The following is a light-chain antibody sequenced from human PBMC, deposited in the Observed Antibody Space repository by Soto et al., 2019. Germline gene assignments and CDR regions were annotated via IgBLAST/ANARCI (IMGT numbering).Light chain of an antibody. V-gene: IGKV1-5*03. CDR2: KAS. CDR1: QSISSW. CDR3: QHNNSYSEA. Sequence: DIQMTQSPSTLSASVGDRVTITCRASQSISSWLAWYQQKPGKAPKLLIYKASSLESGVPSRFSGSGSGTEFTLTISSLQPDDFATYYCQHNNSYSEAFGQGTKV. J-gene: IGKJ1*01.